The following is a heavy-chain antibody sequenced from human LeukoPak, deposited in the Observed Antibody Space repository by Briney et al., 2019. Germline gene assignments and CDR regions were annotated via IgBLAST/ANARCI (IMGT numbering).Heavy chain of an antibody. J-gene: IGHJ4*02. D-gene: IGHD6-19*01. Sequence: PSETLSLTCAVYGGSFSGYYWSWIRQPPGKGLEWIGEINHSGSTNYNPSLKSRVTISVDTSKNQFSLKLSSVTAADTAVYYCARGSGWYLGSGPADYWGQGTLVTVSS. CDR3: ARGSGWYLGSGPADY. V-gene: IGHV4-34*01. CDR1: GGSFSGYY. CDR2: INHSGST.